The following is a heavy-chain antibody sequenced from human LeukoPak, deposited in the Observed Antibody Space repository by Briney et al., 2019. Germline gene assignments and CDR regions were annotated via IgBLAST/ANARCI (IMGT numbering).Heavy chain of an antibody. CDR2: IYYTGIT. D-gene: IGHD3-10*01. J-gene: IGHJ4*02. CDR3: ARHLASGNYPNNYFDY. CDR1: GGSISSSNYY. Sequence: TSETLSLTRTVSGGSISSSNYYWGWTRQPPGKGLDWIGTIYYTGITYYHPSLKRRFTMSVDTYKKQFSLKLRRVAAADTAVYYCARHLASGNYPNNYFDYWGQGTLVTVSS. V-gene: IGHV4-39*01.